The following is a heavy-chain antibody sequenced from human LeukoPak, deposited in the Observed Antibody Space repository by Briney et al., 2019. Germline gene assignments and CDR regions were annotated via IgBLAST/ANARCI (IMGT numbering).Heavy chain of an antibody. CDR3: ARDGGRGYAVDY. CDR2: ISSSSSYI. J-gene: IGHJ4*02. Sequence: GGPLRLSCAASGFTFSSYSMNWVRQAPGKGLEWVSSISSSSSYIYYADSVKGRFTISRDNAKNSLYLQMNSLRAEDTAVYYCARDGGRGYAVDYWGQGTLVTVSS. V-gene: IGHV3-21*01. D-gene: IGHD5-12*01. CDR1: GFTFSSYS.